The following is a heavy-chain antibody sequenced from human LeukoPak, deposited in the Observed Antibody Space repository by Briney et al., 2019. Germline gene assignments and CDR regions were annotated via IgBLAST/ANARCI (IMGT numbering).Heavy chain of an antibody. J-gene: IGHJ6*03. CDR3: ARVGITIFGVVIPSYYYYYYMDV. CDR1: GGSISSHY. CDR2: IYYSGST. V-gene: IGHV4-59*11. Sequence: SETLSLTCTVSGGSISSHYWSWIRQPPGKGLEWIGYIYYSGSTYYNPSLKSRVTISVDTSKNQFSLKLSSVTAADTAVYYCARVGITIFGVVIPSYYYYYYMDVRGKGTTVTVSS. D-gene: IGHD3-3*01.